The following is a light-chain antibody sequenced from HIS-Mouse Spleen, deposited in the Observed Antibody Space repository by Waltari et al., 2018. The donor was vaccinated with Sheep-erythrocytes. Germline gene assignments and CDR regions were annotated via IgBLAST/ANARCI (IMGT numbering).Light chain of an antibody. V-gene: IGLV2-11*01. CDR2: DVS. Sequence: QSALTQPRSVSGSPGQAVTIPCTGTSSDCAGYNYLPRYQQHPGKAPKLMIYDVSKRPSGVPDRFAGSKSGNTASLTISGLQAEDEADYYCCSYAGSYNYVFGTGTKVTVL. J-gene: IGLJ1*01. CDR3: CSYAGSYNYV. CDR1: SSDCAGYNY.